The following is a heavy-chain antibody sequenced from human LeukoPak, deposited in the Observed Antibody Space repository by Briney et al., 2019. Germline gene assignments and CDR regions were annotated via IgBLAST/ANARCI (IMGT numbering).Heavy chain of an antibody. Sequence: SETLSLTCTVSGGSISDYYWSWIRQPPRKGLEWIGYIYYSGSTYYNPSLKSRVTISVDTSKNQLSLKLSSMTAADTAVYYCARDRTGTAYFDYWGQGTLVTVSS. V-gene: IGHV4-59*12. J-gene: IGHJ4*02. CDR1: GGSISDYY. CDR2: IYYSGST. CDR3: ARDRTGTAYFDY. D-gene: IGHD1-7*01.